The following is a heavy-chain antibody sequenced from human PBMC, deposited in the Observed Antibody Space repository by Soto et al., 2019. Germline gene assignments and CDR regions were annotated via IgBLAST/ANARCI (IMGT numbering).Heavy chain of an antibody. J-gene: IGHJ5*02. CDR2: INPGNGNT. Sequence: ASVKVSCKASGYTFTSYGMNWVRQAPGRGLEWMGWINPGNGNTKYSQKFHGRVTIERDTSASTAYMELSSLRSEDTAVYYCASSPPGYSYGIGSGDWFDPWGQGTLVTVSS. V-gene: IGHV1-3*01. CDR3: ASSPPGYSYGIGSGDWFDP. CDR1: GYTFTSYG. D-gene: IGHD5-18*01.